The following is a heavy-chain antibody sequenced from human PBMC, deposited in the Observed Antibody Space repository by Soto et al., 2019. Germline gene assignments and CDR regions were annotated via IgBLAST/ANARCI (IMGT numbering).Heavy chain of an antibody. Sequence: EVQLLESGGGLVQHGGSLRISCVASGFTFSIYNMNWVRQAPGKGLEWVSVITGSGDYTNYADSVKGRFTISRDNSKNALYLQMNSLSAEDTAVYFCARRIKSSFDYWGQGTLFTVTS. CDR1: GFTFSIYN. CDR2: ITGSGDYT. V-gene: IGHV3-23*01. J-gene: IGHJ4*02. CDR3: ARRIKSSFDY. D-gene: IGHD5-12*01.